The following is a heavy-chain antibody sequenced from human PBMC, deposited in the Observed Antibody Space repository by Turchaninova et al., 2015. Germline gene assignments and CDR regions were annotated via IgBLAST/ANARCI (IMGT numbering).Heavy chain of an antibody. Sequence: QVQLQESGPGLVKPSETLSLTCTVSGGSLSSSYWSWIRQPAGKGLEWIGRIYTSGSPNYNPSLQSRVTISVDNSKNQFSLKLGSVTAADTAVYYCARGAYYYDSGAFDIWGQGTMVTVSS. CDR1: GGSLSSSY. V-gene: IGHV4-4*07. CDR2: IYTSGSP. CDR3: ARGAYYYDSGAFDI. D-gene: IGHD3-22*01. J-gene: IGHJ3*02.